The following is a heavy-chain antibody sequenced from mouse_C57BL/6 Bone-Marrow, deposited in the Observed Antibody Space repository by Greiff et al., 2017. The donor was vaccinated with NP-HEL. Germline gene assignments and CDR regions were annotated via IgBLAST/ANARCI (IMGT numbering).Heavy chain of an antibody. CDR2: ILPSIGRT. V-gene: IGHV15-2*01. J-gene: IGHJ1*03. CDR3: ARRGLTGTPNWYFDV. D-gene: IGHD4-1*01. CDR1: DSEVFPIAY. Sequence: QVQLQQPGSELRSPGSSVKLSCKDFDSEVFPIAYMSWVRQKPGHGFEWIGGILPSIGRTIYGEKFEDKATLDADTLSNTAYLELNSLTSEDSAIYYCARRGLTGTPNWYFDVWGTGTTVTVSS.